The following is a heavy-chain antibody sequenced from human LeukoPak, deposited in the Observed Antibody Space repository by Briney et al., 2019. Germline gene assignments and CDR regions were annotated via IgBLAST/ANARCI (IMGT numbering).Heavy chain of an antibody. CDR2: ISGSGGST. D-gene: IGHD3-10*01. CDR3: AKGRISGSWGGGMDV. V-gene: IGHV3-23*01. CDR1: GFTFSSYA. J-gene: IGHJ6*02. Sequence: GGSLRLSCAASGFTFSSYAMSWVRQAPGKGLEWVSAISGSGGSTYYADSVKGRFTISRDNSKNTLYLQMNSLRAEDTAVYYCAKGRISGSWGGGMDVWGQGTTVTVSS.